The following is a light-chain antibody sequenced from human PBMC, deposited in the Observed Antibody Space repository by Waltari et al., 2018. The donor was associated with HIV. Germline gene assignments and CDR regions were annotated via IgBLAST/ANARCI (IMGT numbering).Light chain of an antibody. V-gene: IGLV1-51*01. CDR3: GTWDSSLSTVV. CDR2: HND. J-gene: IGLJ3*02. CDR1: SPNIGSHY. Sequence: QSVLTQPPSVSAAPGQKVTISCPGSSPNIGSHYLSWYQHLPGTAPKPLIYHNDDRPSGIPDRFSGSRSGTSASLDITGLQTGDEADYHCGTWDSSLSTVVFGGGTKLTVL.